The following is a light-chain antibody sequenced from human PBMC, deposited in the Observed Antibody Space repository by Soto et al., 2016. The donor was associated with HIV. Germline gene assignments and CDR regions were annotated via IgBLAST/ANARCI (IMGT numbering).Light chain of an antibody. J-gene: IGLJ2*01. Sequence: SYELTQPPSVSVAPGKTANISCGGNNIGSKSVYWYQQKSGQAPVLVVYDDSDRPSGITERFSGSNSGNTATLTISRVEAGDEADYYCQVWDTSSDVVFGGETKLGPS. CDR3: QVWDTSSDVV. V-gene: IGLV3-21*03. CDR1: NIGSKS. CDR2: DDS.